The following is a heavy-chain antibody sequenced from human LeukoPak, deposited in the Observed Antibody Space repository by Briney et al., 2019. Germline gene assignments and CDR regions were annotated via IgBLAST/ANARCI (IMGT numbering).Heavy chain of an antibody. CDR2: IKSKTDGGTT. D-gene: IGHD6-19*01. CDR3: TTDEEQWPPWG. Sequence: GGSLRLSCAASGLTFRNAWMSWVRQAPGKRLEWVGRIKSKTDGGTTDYAAPVKGRFTISRDDSKNTLYLQMNSLKTEDTAVYYCTTDEEQWPPWGWGQGTLVTVSS. V-gene: IGHV3-15*01. J-gene: IGHJ4*02. CDR1: GLTFRNAW.